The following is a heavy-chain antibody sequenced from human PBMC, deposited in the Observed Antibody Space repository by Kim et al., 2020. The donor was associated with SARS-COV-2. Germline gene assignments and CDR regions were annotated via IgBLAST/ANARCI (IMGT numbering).Heavy chain of an antibody. CDR1: GFTFSSYS. D-gene: IGHD2-21*01. J-gene: IGHJ6*02. CDR2: ISSSSSYI. CDR3: ARDSCGGDCYSYYYYGMDV. Sequence: GGSLRLSCAASGFTFSSYSMNWVRQAPGKGLEWVSSISSSSSYIYYADSVKGRFTISRDNAKNSLYLQMNSLRAEDTAVYYCARDSCGGDCYSYYYYGMDVWGQGTTVTVSS. V-gene: IGHV3-21*01.